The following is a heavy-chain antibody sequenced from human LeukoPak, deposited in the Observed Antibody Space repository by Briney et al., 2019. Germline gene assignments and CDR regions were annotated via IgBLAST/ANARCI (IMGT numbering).Heavy chain of an antibody. D-gene: IGHD5-24*01. CDR1: GYTFTNYG. CDR2: ISAYNGNT. CDR3: ARERQFPSDDY. V-gene: IGHV1-18*01. Sequence: ASVKVSCKASGYTFTNYGTIWVRQAPGQGLEWMGWISAYNGNTNYAQKLQGRVTMTTDTSTSTTYMELRSLRSDDTAVYYCARERQFPSDDYWAREPWSPSPQ. J-gene: IGHJ4*02.